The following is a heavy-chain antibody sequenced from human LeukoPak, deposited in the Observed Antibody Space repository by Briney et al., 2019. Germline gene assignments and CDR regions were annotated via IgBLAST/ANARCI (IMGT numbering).Heavy chain of an antibody. CDR1: GFTFSSYG. J-gene: IGHJ6*04. CDR2: IWYDGSNK. Sequence: GRSLRLSCAASGFTFSSYGMHWVRQAPGKGLEWVAVIWYDGSNKYYADSVKGRFTISRDNSKNTLYLQVNSLRAEDTAVYYCASLLWFGESDYYYGMGGWGKGATVTVAS. V-gene: IGHV3-33*01. CDR3: ASLLWFGESDYYYGMGG. D-gene: IGHD3-10*01.